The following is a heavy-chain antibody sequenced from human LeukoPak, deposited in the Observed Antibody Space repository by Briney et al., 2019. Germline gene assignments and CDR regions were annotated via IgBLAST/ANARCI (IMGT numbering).Heavy chain of an antibody. Sequence: ASVKVSCKASGYTFTGYYMHWVRQAPGQGLEWMGWINPNSGGTNYAQKFQGRVTMTRDTSISTAYMELSRLRSDDTAVYYCARDQRSGGSCYQFDYWGQGTLVTVSS. CDR1: GYTFTGYY. V-gene: IGHV1-2*02. J-gene: IGHJ4*02. D-gene: IGHD2-15*01. CDR3: ARDQRSGGSCYQFDY. CDR2: INPNSGGT.